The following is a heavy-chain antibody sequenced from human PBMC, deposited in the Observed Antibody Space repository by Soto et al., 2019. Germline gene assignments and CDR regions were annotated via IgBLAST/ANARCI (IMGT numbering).Heavy chain of an antibody. D-gene: IGHD6-6*01. CDR3: ATWGYSSSIPGYYFDY. V-gene: IGHV4-39*01. CDR2: IYYSGST. CDR1: GGSISSSSYY. J-gene: IGHJ4*02. Sequence: SETLSLTCTVSGGSISSSSYYWGWIRQPPGKGLEWIGSIYYSGSTYYNPSLKSRVTISVDTSKNQFSLKLSSVTAADTAVYYCATWGYSSSIPGYYFDYWGQGTLVTVSS.